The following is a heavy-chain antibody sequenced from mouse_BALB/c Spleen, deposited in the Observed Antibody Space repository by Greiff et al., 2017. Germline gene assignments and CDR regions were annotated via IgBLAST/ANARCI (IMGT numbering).Heavy chain of an antibody. D-gene: IGHD2-1*01. CDR1: GFSLTSYG. V-gene: IGHV2-2*02. Sequence: VKLVESGPGLVQPSQSLSITCTVSGFSLTSYGVHWVRQSPGKGLEWLGVIWSGGSTDYNAAFISRLSISKDNSKSQVFFKMNSLQANDTAIYYCARKGRYYGNYDAMDYWGQGTSVTVSS. CDR3: ARKGRYYGNYDAMDY. J-gene: IGHJ4*01. CDR2: IWSGGST.